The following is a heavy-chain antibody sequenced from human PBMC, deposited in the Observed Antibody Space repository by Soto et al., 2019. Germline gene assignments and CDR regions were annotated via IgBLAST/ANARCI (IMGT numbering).Heavy chain of an antibody. CDR3: ARVPGP. Sequence: QLQLQESGSGLVKPSQTLSLTCAVSGGSISSGGYSWSWIRQPPGKALEWIGYIYHSGSTYYNPSPXGXVTISVDRSKSQFSLKLSSVTAADTAVYYCARVPGPWGQGSLVTVSS. CDR2: IYHSGST. J-gene: IGHJ5*02. V-gene: IGHV4-30-2*01. CDR1: GGSISSGGYS.